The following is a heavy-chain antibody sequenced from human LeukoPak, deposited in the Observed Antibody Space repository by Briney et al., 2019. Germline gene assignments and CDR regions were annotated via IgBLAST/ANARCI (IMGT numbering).Heavy chain of an antibody. V-gene: IGHV3-49*04. CDR2: IRSKAYGGTT. J-gene: IGHJ6*03. Sequence: GGSLRLSCTASGFTFGDYAMSWVRQAPGKGLEWVGFIRSKAYGGTTEYAASVKGRFTISRDDSKSIAYLQMNSLKTEDTAVYYCTRASGYGDYTDSHYYYYMDVWGKGTTVTVSS. CDR3: TRASGYGDYTDSHYYYYMDV. D-gene: IGHD4-17*01. CDR1: GFTFGDYA.